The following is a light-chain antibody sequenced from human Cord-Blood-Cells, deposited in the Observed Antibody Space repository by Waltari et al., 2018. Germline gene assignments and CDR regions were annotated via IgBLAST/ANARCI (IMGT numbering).Light chain of an antibody. CDR1: SSDVGGYNY. CDR3: SSYTSSSTWV. Sequence: QSALTQPASVSGSPGQSITISCTGTSSDVGGYNYVSWYQQHPGKAPKLIIYDVSKRPSGFSNRSSGSKSGNTASLTISGLQAEDEADYYCSSYTSSSTWVFGGGTKLTVL. CDR2: DVS. V-gene: IGLV2-14*01. J-gene: IGLJ3*02.